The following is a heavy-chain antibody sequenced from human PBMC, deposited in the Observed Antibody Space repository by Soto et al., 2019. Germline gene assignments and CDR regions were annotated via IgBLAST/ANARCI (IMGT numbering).Heavy chain of an antibody. D-gene: IGHD3-3*01. Sequence: GGSLRLSCAASGFTFSSYAMSWVRQAPGKGLEWVSAISGSGGSTYYADSVKGRFTISRDNSKNTLYLQMNSLRAEDTAVYYCAKVSRWDFWSGYYASDYYYGMDVWGQGTTVTVSS. J-gene: IGHJ6*02. CDR1: GFTFSSYA. CDR3: AKVSRWDFWSGYYASDYYYGMDV. V-gene: IGHV3-23*01. CDR2: ISGSGGST.